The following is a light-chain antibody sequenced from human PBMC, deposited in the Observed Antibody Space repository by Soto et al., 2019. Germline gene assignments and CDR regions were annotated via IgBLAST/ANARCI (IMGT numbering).Light chain of an antibody. CDR3: QQLNSDLGT. CDR1: QGIISY. J-gene: IGKJ2*01. CDR2: AAS. V-gene: IGKV1-9*01. Sequence: DIPLTQSPSFLSASVGDRVPITCRARQGIISYLAWYQQKPGKAPKLLIYAASTLQSGVPASFSGSGSGTEFNLTIRRLQPEDVAAYYCQQLNSDLGTCGQGTKLEIK.